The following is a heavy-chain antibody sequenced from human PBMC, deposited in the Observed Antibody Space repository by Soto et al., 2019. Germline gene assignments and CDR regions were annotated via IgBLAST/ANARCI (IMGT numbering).Heavy chain of an antibody. CDR3: ARDHYDSSGYLNWFDP. Sequence: EVQLVESGGGLVQTGGSLRLSCAASGFTVSSNYMSWVRQAPGKGLEWVSVIYSGGSTYYADSVKGRFTISRDNSKNTLYLQMNSLSAEDTAVYYCARDHYDSSGYLNWFDPWGQGTLVTVSS. D-gene: IGHD3-22*01. J-gene: IGHJ5*02. CDR1: GFTVSSNY. CDR2: IYSGGST. V-gene: IGHV3-66*01.